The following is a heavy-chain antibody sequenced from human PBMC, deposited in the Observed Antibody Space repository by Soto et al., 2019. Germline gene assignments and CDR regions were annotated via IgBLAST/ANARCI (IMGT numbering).Heavy chain of an antibody. CDR2: ISAYNGNT. CDR3: ARISGCSGGSCYSGWFDP. V-gene: IGHV1-18*01. J-gene: IGHJ5*02. Sequence: EASVKVSCKASGYTFTSYGISWVRQAPGQGLEWMGWISAYNGNTNYAQKLQGRVTMTTDTSTSTAYMELRSLRSDDTAVYYCARISGCSGGSCYSGWFDPWGQGTLVTVSS. D-gene: IGHD2-15*01. CDR1: GYTFTSYG.